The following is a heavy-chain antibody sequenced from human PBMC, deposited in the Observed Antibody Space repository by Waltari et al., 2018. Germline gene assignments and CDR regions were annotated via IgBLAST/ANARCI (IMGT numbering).Heavy chain of an antibody. J-gene: IGHJ4*02. D-gene: IGHD4-17*01. CDR2: IYTSGST. CDR3: ARFEYGDLEFDY. Sequence: QVQLQESVPGLVKPSQTLSLTCTVPGGSISSGSYYWSWIRQPAGKGLEWIGYIYTSGSTNYNPSLKSRVTISVDTSKNQFSLKLSSVTAADTAVYYCARFEYGDLEFDYWGQGTLVTVSS. CDR1: GGSISSGSYY. V-gene: IGHV4-61*09.